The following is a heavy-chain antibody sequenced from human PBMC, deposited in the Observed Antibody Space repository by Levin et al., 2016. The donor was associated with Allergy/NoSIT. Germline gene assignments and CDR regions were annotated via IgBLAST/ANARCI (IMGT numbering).Heavy chain of an antibody. V-gene: IGHV1-46*01. CDR3: ARDQGSNTYWYEIDY. CDR1: GYTFTYYY. CDR2: INPSGGST. Sequence: ASVKVSCKASGYTFTYYYIHWVRQAPGQGLEWMGLINPSGGSTVYAQKFQGRVTMTTDTSTSTAYMELRSLRSDDTAVYFCARDQGSNTYWYEIDYWGQGTLVTVSS. J-gene: IGHJ4*02. D-gene: IGHD2-8*02.